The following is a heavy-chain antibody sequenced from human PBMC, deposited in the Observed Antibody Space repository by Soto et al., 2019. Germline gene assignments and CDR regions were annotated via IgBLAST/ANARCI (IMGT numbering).Heavy chain of an antibody. CDR3: AKSFQGDYHFWSGYYTAFDY. CDR2: ISSSGTTI. J-gene: IGHJ4*02. Sequence: GGSLRLSCAASGYTFSSYEMNWVRQAPGKGLQWVSYISSSGTTIYYADSVKGRFAISRDNSKNALYLQMNSLRAEDTAVYYCAKSFQGDYHFWSGYYTAFDYSGQGTMVTVYS. D-gene: IGHD3-3*01. V-gene: IGHV3-48*03. CDR1: GYTFSSYE.